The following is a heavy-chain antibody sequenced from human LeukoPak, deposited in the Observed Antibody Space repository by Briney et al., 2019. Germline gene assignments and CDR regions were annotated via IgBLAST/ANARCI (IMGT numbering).Heavy chain of an antibody. V-gene: IGHV1-18*01. CDR3: ARGPLFWVPADRNWFDP. Sequence: GASVKVSCKASGYTFTSYGISWVRQAPGQGLEWMGWISAYNGNTNYAQKLQGRVTMTTDTSTSTAYMELRSLRSDDTAVYYCARGPLFWVPADRNWFDPWGQGTLVTVSS. J-gene: IGHJ5*02. CDR1: GYTFTSYG. CDR2: ISAYNGNT. D-gene: IGHD1-1*01.